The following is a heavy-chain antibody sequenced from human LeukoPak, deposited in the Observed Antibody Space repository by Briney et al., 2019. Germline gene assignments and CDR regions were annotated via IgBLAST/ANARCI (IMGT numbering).Heavy chain of an antibody. CDR1: GFTFSSYE. V-gene: IGHV3-48*03. D-gene: IGHD3-10*01. J-gene: IGHJ3*02. Sequence: GGSLRLSCAASGFTFSSYEMSWVRQAPGKGLECISYISSSGSTIYYADSVKGRFTISRDNAKNSLYLQMNSLRAEDTAVYYCARAYGSGSFDDAFDIWGQGTMVTVSS. CDR2: ISSSGSTI. CDR3: ARAYGSGSFDDAFDI.